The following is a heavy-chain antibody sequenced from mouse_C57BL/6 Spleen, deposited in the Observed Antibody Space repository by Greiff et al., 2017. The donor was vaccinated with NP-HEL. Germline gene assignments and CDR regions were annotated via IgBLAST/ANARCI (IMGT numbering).Heavy chain of an antibody. Sequence: EVQVVESEGGLVQPGSSMKLSCTASGFTFSDYYMAWVRQVPEKGLEWVANINYDGSSTYYLDSLKSRFIISRDNAKNILYLQMSSLKSEDTATYYCAREGYGSSYPYYAMDYWGQGTSVTVSS. CDR3: AREGYGSSYPYYAMDY. CDR1: GFTFSDYY. CDR2: INYDGSST. D-gene: IGHD1-1*01. J-gene: IGHJ4*01. V-gene: IGHV5-16*01.